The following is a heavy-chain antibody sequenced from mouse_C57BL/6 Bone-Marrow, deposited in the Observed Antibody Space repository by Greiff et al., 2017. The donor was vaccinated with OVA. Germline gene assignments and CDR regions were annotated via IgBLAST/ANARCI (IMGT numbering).Heavy chain of an antibody. J-gene: IGHJ3*01. Sequence: EVHLVESGGDLVKPGGSLKLSCAASGFTFSSYCMSWVRQTPDKRLEWVATISSGGSYTYYPDSVKGRFTISRDNAKNTLYLQMSSLKSEDTAMYYCARQGGVFAYWGQGTLVTVSA. V-gene: IGHV5-6*01. CDR1: GFTFSSYC. CDR3: ARQGGVFAY. CDR2: ISSGGSYT.